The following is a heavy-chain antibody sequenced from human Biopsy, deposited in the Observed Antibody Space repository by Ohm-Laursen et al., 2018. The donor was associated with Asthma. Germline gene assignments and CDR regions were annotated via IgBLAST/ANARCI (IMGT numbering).Heavy chain of an antibody. J-gene: IGHJ4*02. V-gene: IGHV3-23*01. CDR2: ISSSGAST. CDR3: AKGGTYTTGRYAY. D-gene: IGHD1-26*01. Sequence: GSLRLSCAAFGFRFSDYGMNWVRQAPGKGLEWVSSISSSGASTYYADSVKGRFTISRDNSKNTLYLQMSSLRADDTAVYYGAKGGTYTTGRYAYWGQGSLVTVSS. CDR1: GFRFSDYG.